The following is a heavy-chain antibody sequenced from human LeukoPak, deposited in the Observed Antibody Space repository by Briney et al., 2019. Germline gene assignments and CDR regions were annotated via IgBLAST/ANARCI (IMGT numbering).Heavy chain of an antibody. V-gene: IGHV3-48*03. J-gene: IGHJ4*02. CDR3: ARDFPSRPRGYSYGYYHSFDY. CDR1: GFTFSSYE. D-gene: IGHD5-18*01. CDR2: ISSSGSTI. Sequence: GGSLRLSCAASGFTFSSYEMNWVRQAPGRGLEWVSYISSSGSTIYYADSVKGRFTISRDNAKNSLYLQMNSLRAEDTAVYYCARDFPSRPRGYSYGYYHSFDYWGQGTLVTVSS.